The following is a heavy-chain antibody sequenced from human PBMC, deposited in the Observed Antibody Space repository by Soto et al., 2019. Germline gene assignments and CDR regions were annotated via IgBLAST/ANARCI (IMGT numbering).Heavy chain of an antibody. V-gene: IGHV4-59*01. D-gene: IGHD6-13*01. CDR1: GGSISSYY. Sequence: SETLSLTCIVSGGSISSYYWSWIRQPPGKGLEWIGNIYYTGSTNYNPSRKSRVTISVDTSKNQFSLKLSSVTAADTAVYYCARDGVAAAGRAGHYYYGMDVWGQGTTVTVSS. CDR2: IYYTGST. CDR3: ARDGVAAAGRAGHYYYGMDV. J-gene: IGHJ6*02.